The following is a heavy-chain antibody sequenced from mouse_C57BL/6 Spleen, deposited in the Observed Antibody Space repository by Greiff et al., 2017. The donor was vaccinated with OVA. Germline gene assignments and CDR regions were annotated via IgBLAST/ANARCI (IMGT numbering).Heavy chain of an antibody. J-gene: IGHJ4*01. CDR2: INPNNGGT. V-gene: IGHV1-22*01. CDR1: GYTFTDYN. D-gene: IGHD2-4*01. CDR3: ARWAMITTKAMDY. Sequence: VHVKQSGPELVKPGASVKMSCKASGYTFTDYNMHWVKQSHGKSLEWIGYINPNNGGTSYNQKFKGKATLTVNKSSSTAYMELRSLTSEDSAVYYCARWAMITTKAMDYWGQGTSVTVSS.